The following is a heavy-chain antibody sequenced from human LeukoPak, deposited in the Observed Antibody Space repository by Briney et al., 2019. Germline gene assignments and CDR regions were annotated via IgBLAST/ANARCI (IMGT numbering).Heavy chain of an antibody. V-gene: IGHV3-7*01. CDR3: ARDGDTSGYSD. CDR1: GFTFGLYW. D-gene: IGHD3-22*01. J-gene: IGHJ4*02. Sequence: GGSLRLSCVASGFTFGLYWMSWVRQTPGKGLEWVANINQDGNDKYYLDSVEGRFTVSRDNAKNSLSLQMNSLRVEDTAIYYCARDGDTSGYSDWGQGTLVTVSS. CDR2: INQDGNDK.